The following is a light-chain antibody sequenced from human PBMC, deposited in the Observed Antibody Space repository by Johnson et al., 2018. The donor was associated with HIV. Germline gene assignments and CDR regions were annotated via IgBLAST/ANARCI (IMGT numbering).Light chain of an antibody. J-gene: IGLJ1*01. CDR3: ATWDSSLNSGGV. CDR2: KNT. V-gene: IGLV1-51*02. CDR1: SSTIGNNY. Sequence: QSVLTQPPSVSAAPGQKVAISCSGSSSTIGNNYVSWYQLLPGTPPRLLIFKNTQRPSGLPARFSASTSRTSATLGITRLQTGDEGDYYCATWDSSLNSGGVFGTGTKVTVL.